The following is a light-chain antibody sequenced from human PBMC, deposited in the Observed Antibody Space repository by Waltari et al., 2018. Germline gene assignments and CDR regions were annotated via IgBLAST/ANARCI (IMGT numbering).Light chain of an antibody. Sequence: DLQMTQSPSTLSASVGDRVTITCRASQSVSIWLAWHQQKPGKAPKLLIYKASSLESGVPSRFSGSGSGTEFTLTISSLQPDDFATYYCQQYEGYSTFGQGTKLEIK. CDR3: QQYEGYST. CDR2: KAS. J-gene: IGKJ2*01. CDR1: QSVSIW. V-gene: IGKV1-5*03.